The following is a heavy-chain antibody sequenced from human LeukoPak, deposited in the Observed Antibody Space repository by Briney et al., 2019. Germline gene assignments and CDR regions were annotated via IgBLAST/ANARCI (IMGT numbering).Heavy chain of an antibody. CDR3: ARSIVVAGIVSDYYYYAMDV. D-gene: IGHD6-19*01. Sequence: SETLSLTCTVSGGSISSYYWSWIRQPAGKGLEWIGYIYYSGSPNYSPSLKSRVTISVHTSKNKFSLKLSSVTAADTAVYYCARSIVVAGIVSDYYYYAMDVWGPGTTVTVSS. CDR1: GGSISSYY. J-gene: IGHJ6*02. CDR2: IYYSGSP. V-gene: IGHV4-59*08.